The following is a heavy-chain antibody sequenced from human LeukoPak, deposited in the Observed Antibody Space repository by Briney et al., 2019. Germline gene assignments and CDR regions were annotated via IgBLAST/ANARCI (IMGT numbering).Heavy chain of an antibody. CDR2: IRYDGSNK. CDR3: ARPVGPREGYNWFDP. Sequence: GGSLRLSCAASGFTFSSYGMHWVRQAPGKGLEWVAFIRYDGSNKYYADSVKGRFTISRDNSKNTLYLQMNSLRAEDTAVYYCARPVGPREGYNWFDPWGQGTLVTVSS. V-gene: IGHV3-30*02. CDR1: GFTFSSYG. J-gene: IGHJ5*02. D-gene: IGHD1-26*01.